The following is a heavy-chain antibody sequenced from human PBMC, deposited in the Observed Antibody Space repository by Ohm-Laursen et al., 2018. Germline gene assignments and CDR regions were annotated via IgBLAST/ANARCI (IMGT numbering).Heavy chain of an antibody. CDR3: ARDNYDSSGYFLGGDY. J-gene: IGHJ4*02. Sequence: SLRLSCAATGFTFRSYWMHWVRQAPGKGPVWVSRINSDGSSTTYADSVKGRFTISRGNAKNTLYLQMNSLRAEDTAVYYCARDNYDSSGYFLGGDYWGQGTLVTVSS. V-gene: IGHV3-74*01. D-gene: IGHD3-22*01. CDR1: GFTFRSYW. CDR2: INSDGSST.